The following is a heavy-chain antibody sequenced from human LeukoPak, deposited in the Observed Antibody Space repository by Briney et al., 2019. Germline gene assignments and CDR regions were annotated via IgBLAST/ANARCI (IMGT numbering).Heavy chain of an antibody. CDR1: NYTFTSYG. CDR3: ARLLWVGDEYFFDY. Sequence: GASVKVSCKASNYTFTSYGLSWVRQAPGQGLQWMGWISAYNGNAKYAQKFQDRVTLTTDTSTSTSSMELRSLRSDDTAIYYCARLLWVGDEYFFDYWGQGTLVPVSS. D-gene: IGHD2-15*01. V-gene: IGHV1-18*01. J-gene: IGHJ4*02. CDR2: ISAYNGNA.